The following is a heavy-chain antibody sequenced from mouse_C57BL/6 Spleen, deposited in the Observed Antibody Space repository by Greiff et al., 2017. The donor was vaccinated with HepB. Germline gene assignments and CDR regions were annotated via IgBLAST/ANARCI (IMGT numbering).Heavy chain of an antibody. J-gene: IGHJ1*03. D-gene: IGHD4-1*01. CDR2: IDPSDSYT. Sequence: VQLQQSGAELVKPGASVKLSCKASGYTFTSYWMQWVKQRPGQGLEWIGEIDPSDSYTNYNQKFKGKATLTVDTSSSTAYMQLSSLTSEDSAVYYCERSALGRYFDVWGTGTTVTVSS. CDR3: ERSALGRYFDV. V-gene: IGHV1-50*01. CDR1: GYTFTSYW.